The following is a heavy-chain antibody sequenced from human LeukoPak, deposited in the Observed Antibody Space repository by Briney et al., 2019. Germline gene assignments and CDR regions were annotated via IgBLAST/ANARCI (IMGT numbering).Heavy chain of an antibody. D-gene: IGHD3-22*01. CDR1: GGSISSYY. Sequence: SETLSLTCTVAGGSISSYYWSWIRQPPGKGLEWIGCIHYSGSTNYNPSLKSRVTISVDTSKNQFSLKLSSVTAADPAVYYCARVRDRSSYFHDLDYWGQGTLVTVSS. CDR3: ARVRDRSSYFHDLDY. CDR2: IHYSGST. J-gene: IGHJ4*02. V-gene: IGHV4-59*01.